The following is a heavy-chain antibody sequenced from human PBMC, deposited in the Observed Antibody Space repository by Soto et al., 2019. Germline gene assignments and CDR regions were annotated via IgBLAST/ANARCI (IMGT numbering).Heavy chain of an antibody. D-gene: IGHD3-22*01. CDR3: ARDSSGRSKPAYYFDY. Sequence: QVQLVESGGGVVQPGRSLRLSCAASGFTFSNYGMHWVRQAPGKGLEWVAVIWYDGSNKKYADSVKGRFTISRDNFRNTLYLQINSLRVEETGLYYGARDSSGRSKPAYYFDYWGRGTLVTVSS. V-gene: IGHV3-33*01. CDR2: IWYDGSNK. J-gene: IGHJ4*02. CDR1: GFTFSNYG.